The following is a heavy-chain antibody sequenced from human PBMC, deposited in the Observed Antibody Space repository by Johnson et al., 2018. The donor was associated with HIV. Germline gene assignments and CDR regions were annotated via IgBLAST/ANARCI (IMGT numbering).Heavy chain of an antibody. CDR3: ARDPGRYCSGGSCYVEDALDF. J-gene: IGHJ3*01. CDR2: TRNKANSYTT. CDR1: GFTVSSNY. Sequence: MLLVESGGGLVKPGGSLRLSCAASGFTVSSNYMSWVRQAPGKGLEWVGRTRNKANSYTTEYAASVKGRFTISRDNSKNTLYLQMNSLIAEDTAVYYCARDPGRYCSGGSCYVEDALDFWGQGTVVSVPS. V-gene: IGHV3-72*01. D-gene: IGHD2-15*01.